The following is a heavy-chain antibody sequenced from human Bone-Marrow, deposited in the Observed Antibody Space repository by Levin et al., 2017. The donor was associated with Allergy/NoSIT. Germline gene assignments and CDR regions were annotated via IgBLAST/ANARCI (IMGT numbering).Heavy chain of an antibody. V-gene: IGHV3-7*01. CDR1: GXSXSSFW. CDR2: IKADGSEK. CDR3: VRDPTVTTRHDAFDI. J-gene: IGHJ3*02. Sequence: GESLKISCAASGXSXSSFWMMFVPQNTGKGLEWVAIIKADGSEKFYQDSVEGRFTISRDNAKNSLYLQMFSLRIEDTAMYYCVRDPTVTTRHDAFDIWGQGTMVTVSS. D-gene: IGHD4-17*01.